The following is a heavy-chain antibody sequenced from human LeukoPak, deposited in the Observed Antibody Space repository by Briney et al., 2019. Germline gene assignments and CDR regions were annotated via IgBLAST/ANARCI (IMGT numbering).Heavy chain of an antibody. V-gene: IGHV4-31*03. CDR3: ERTTPGVAVAEVN. D-gene: IGHD6-19*01. CDR2: VYYSGST. Sequence: SETLSLTCTVSCGSISSGDYFWWWIRQHPGKGLEWIGYVYYSGSTYYNPSLKSRVTISVDTSNNQFSLKLSSVTAADTAVYYWERTTPGVAVAEVNWGPGTLVTVSS. J-gene: IGHJ1*01. CDR1: CGSISSGDYF.